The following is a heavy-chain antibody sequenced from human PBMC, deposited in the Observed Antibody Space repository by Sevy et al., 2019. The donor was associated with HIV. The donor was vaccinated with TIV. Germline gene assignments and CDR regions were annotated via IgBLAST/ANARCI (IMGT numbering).Heavy chain of an antibody. J-gene: IGHJ4*02. CDR3: TTDPAPCSDTSTYNYLCPDAY. V-gene: IGHV3-23*01. D-gene: IGHD3-22*01. CDR1: GFTFSSYA. Sequence: GGSLRLSCAASGFTFSSYAMSWVRQAPGKGLEWVSAISGSGGSTYYADSVKGRFTISRDNSKNTLYLQMNSLRTEDTAVYYCTTDPAPCSDTSTYNYLCPDAYWGQGTLVTVSS. CDR2: ISGSGGST.